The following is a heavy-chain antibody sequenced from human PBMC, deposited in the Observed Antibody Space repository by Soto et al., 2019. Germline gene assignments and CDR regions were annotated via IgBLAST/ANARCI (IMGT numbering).Heavy chain of an antibody. CDR3: ALGGSPFWNWFDP. D-gene: IGHD2-15*01. Sequence: PSETLSLTCAVSGGSISSSNWWSWVRQPPGKGLEWIGEIYHSGSTNYNPSLKSRVTISVDKSKNQFSLKLSSVTAADTAVYYCALGGSPFWNWFDPWGQGTLVTVSS. CDR1: GGSISSSNW. CDR2: IYHSGST. V-gene: IGHV4-4*02. J-gene: IGHJ5*02.